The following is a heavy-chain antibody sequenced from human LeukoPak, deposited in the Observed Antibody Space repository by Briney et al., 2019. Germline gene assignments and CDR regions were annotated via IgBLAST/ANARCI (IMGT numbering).Heavy chain of an antibody. CDR3: AANPHRDGPLIH. D-gene: IGHD5-24*01. J-gene: IGHJ4*02. V-gene: IGHV4-34*01. CDR2: INQSGSI. Sequence: SETLSLTCAVYGGSFNAYYWSWVRQSPGKGLEWIGEINQSGSINYNPSLESRVTMSVDTSRNQLSLNLKYVTAADTAVYYCAANPHRDGPLIHWGQGSLVTVSS. CDR1: GGSFNAYY.